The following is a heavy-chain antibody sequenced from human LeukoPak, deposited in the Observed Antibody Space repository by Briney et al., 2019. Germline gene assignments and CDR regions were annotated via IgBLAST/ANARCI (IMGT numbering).Heavy chain of an antibody. D-gene: IGHD6-13*01. CDR2: IYYSGST. CDR3: ARHRQQLVDY. V-gene: IGHV4-38-2*01. Sequence: NPSETLSLTCAVSGYSISSGYYWGWIRQPPGKGLEWIGSIYYSGSTYYKPAFQSRVTISIDTSKNQFSLKLSSVTAADTAVYYCARHRQQLVDYWGQGTLVTVSS. J-gene: IGHJ4*02. CDR1: GYSISSGYY.